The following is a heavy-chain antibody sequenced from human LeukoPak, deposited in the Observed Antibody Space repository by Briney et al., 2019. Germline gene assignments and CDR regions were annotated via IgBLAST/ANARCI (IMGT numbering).Heavy chain of an antibody. D-gene: IGHD6-13*01. V-gene: IGHV3-23*01. Sequence: GGSLRLSCVASGFTFSDHYMDWVRQAPGKGLEWVSAISGSGGSTYYADSVKGRFTISRDNSKNTLYLQMNSLRAEDTAVYYCAKSLRSSSWTYFDYWGQGTLVTVSS. CDR1: GFTFSDHY. CDR2: ISGSGGST. CDR3: AKSLRSSSWTYFDY. J-gene: IGHJ4*02.